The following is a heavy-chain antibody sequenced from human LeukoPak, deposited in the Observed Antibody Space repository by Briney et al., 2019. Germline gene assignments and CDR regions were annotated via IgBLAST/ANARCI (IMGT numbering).Heavy chain of an antibody. J-gene: IGHJ4*02. V-gene: IGHV4-4*07. D-gene: IGHD3-22*01. Sequence: SETLSLTCTVSGGSISSYYWSWIRQPAGKGLEWIGRIYTSGSTNYNPSLKSRVTISVDTSKNQFSLKLSSVTAADTAVYYCARGIYYDSSGYYDYWGQGTLVTVSS. CDR3: ARGIYYDSSGYYDY. CDR2: IYTSGST. CDR1: GGSISSYY.